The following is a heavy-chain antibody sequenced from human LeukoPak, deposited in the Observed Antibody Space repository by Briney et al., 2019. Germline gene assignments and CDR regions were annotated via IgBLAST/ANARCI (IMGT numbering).Heavy chain of an antibody. J-gene: IGHJ4*02. CDR3: TRSWIQLWTPDFDH. D-gene: IGHD5-18*01. Sequence: ASVKVSCKASGYTFICHYLHWVRQAPGQGLEWMGRINPNSGGTKYAQKFQNRVTMTSDTSVSTAYMELNGLRSDDTAIYYCTRSWIQLWTPDFDHWGQGTLVTVSS. V-gene: IGHV1-2*06. CDR1: GYTFICHY. CDR2: INPNSGGT.